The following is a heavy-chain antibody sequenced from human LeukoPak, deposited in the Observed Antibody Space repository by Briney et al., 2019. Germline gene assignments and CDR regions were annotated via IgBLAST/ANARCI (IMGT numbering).Heavy chain of an antibody. CDR3: ATFQRYYYDSSGSPQDY. CDR1: GFTFSSYA. J-gene: IGHJ4*02. CDR2: ISGSGGST. Sequence: PGGSLRLSCAASGFTFSSYAMSWVRQAPGKGLEWVSAISGSGGSTYYADSVKGRFTIPRDNSKNTLYLQMNSLRAEDTAVYYCATFQRYYYDSSGSPQDYWGQGTLVTVSS. V-gene: IGHV3-23*01. D-gene: IGHD3-22*01.